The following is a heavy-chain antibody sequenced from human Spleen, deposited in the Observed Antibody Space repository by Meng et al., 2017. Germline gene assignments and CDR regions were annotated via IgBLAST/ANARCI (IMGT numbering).Heavy chain of an antibody. CDR3: ARDAGVYFYSGDVFDI. D-gene: IGHD2-21*01. Sequence: GESLKISCVVSGFTFSSYEMNWVRQAPGKGLEWISYISTRGDIVYYTDSVQGRFTISRDNAKNSLYLQMNSLRAEDTALYYCARDAGVYFYSGDVFDIWGQGTMVTVSS. J-gene: IGHJ3*02. CDR2: ISTRGDIV. CDR1: GFTFSSYE. V-gene: IGHV3-48*03.